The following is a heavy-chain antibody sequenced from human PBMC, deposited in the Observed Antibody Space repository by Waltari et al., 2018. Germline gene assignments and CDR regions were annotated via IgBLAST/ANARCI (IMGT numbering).Heavy chain of an antibody. CDR3: ARGEYSSAY. V-gene: IGHV3-49*03. J-gene: IGHJ4*02. CDR2: MRRKTYGETA. CDR1: GFSVGDFA. D-gene: IGHD3-22*01. Sequence: EVQLVESGGGLAQPGRSLRLSCSVSGFSVGDFAISWFRQAPGKGLEGVGFMRRKTYGETAQYAASGKGRFSISRDDSKNIAHLQMNSLKTEDTAVYYCARGEYSSAYWGQGTRVTVSS.